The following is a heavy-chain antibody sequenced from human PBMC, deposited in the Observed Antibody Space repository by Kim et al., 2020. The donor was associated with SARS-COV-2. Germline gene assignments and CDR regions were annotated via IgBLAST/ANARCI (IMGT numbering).Heavy chain of an antibody. V-gene: IGHV3-74*01. CDR1: GFTFSSYW. Sequence: EGSLRLSCAASGFTFSSYWMHWVRQAPGKGLVWVSRINSDGSSTTYADSVKGRFTISRDNAKNTLYLQMNSLRAEDTAVYYCARYDSGNYYYDYWGQGTLVTVSS. D-gene: IGHD1-26*01. CDR3: ARYDSGNYYYDY. CDR2: INSDGSST. J-gene: IGHJ4*02.